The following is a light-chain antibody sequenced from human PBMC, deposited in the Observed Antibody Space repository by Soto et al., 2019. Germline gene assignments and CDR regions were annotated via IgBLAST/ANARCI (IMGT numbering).Light chain of an antibody. V-gene: IGKV3-20*01. J-gene: IGKJ4*01. CDR3: QQSYTAPLT. CDR2: GAS. Sequence: EIVLTQSPGTLSLSPGDRATLSCRASQSVSNDYLAWYQQKPGQAPRLLIYGASSRATGIPDRFSGSGSGTEFTLTISSLQPEDFATYFCQQSYTAPLTFGGGTKVEL. CDR1: QSVSNDY.